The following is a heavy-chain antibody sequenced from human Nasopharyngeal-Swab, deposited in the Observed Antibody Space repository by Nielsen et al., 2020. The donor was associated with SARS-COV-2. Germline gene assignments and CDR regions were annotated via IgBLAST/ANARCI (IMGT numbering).Heavy chain of an antibody. CDR1: GFTFSSYA. CDR3: AKDISRGQSWGDAFDI. Sequence: GGSLRLSCAASGFTFSSYAMHWVRQAPGKGLEWVAVISYDGSNKYYVDSVKGRFTISRDNSKNSLYLQMNSLRTEDTALYYCAKDISRGQSWGDAFDIWGQGTMVTVSS. J-gene: IGHJ3*02. D-gene: IGHD7-27*01. CDR2: ISYDGSNK. V-gene: IGHV3-30-3*01.